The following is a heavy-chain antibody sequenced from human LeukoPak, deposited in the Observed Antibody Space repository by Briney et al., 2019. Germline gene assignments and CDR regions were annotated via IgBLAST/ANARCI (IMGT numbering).Heavy chain of an antibody. Sequence: ASVKVSCKASGYTFTGYYMHWVRQAPGQGLEWMGWINPNSGGTNFAQKFQGRVTMTRDASIITAYMELSRLRFDDTAVYYCARADSGYNSGLPGYFWGQGTLVTVSS. D-gene: IGHD5-18*01. CDR3: ARADSGYNSGLPGYF. V-gene: IGHV1-2*02. J-gene: IGHJ4*02. CDR2: INPNSGGT. CDR1: GYTFTGYY.